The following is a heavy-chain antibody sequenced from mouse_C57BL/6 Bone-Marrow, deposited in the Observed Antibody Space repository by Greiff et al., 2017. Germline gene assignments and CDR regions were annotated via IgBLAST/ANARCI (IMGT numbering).Heavy chain of an antibody. Sequence: QVQLQQSGAELVMPGASVKLSCKASGYTFTSYWMHWVKQRPGQGLEWIGEIDPSDSYTNYNQKFKGKSTLTVDKSSSTAYMQRSSLTSEDSAVYYCAREDDGYYSAWFAYWGQGTLVTVSA. D-gene: IGHD2-3*01. J-gene: IGHJ3*01. CDR3: AREDDGYYSAWFAY. CDR2: IDPSDSYT. V-gene: IGHV1-69*01. CDR1: GYTFTSYW.